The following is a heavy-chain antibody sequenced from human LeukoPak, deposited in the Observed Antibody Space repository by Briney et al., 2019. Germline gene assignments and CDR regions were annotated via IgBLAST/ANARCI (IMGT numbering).Heavy chain of an antibody. V-gene: IGHV3-53*04. CDR3: ARGEWEHGYFDL. J-gene: IGHJ2*01. CDR2: IYSGGST. D-gene: IGHD1-26*01. CDR1: GFTVSSNY. Sequence: GGSLRLSCAASGFTVSSNYMSWVRQAPGKGLEWVSVIYSGGSTYYADSVKGRFTISRHNSKSTLYLQMNSLRAEDTAVYYCARGEWEHGYFDLWGRGTLVTVSS.